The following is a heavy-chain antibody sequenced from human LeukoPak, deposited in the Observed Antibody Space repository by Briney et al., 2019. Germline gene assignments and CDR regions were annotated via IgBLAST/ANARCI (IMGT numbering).Heavy chain of an antibody. CDR3: ARETARGWELRAPYYFDY. V-gene: IGHV1-2*02. CDR2: INPNSGGT. D-gene: IGHD1-26*01. J-gene: IGHJ4*02. Sequence: GASVKVSCKASGYTFTGYYMHWVRQAPGQGLEWMGWINPNSGGTNYAQKFQGRVTMTRDTSISTAYMELSRLRSDDTAVYYCARETARGWELRAPYYFDYWGQGTLVTVSS. CDR1: GYTFTGYY.